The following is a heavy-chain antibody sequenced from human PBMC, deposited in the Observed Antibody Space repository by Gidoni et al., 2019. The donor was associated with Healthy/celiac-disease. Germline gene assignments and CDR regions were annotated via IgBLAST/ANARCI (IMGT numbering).Heavy chain of an antibody. V-gene: IGHV4-34*01. CDR2: INHSGST. CDR3: ARGHVVTEFDY. CDR1: GGSFSGYY. Sequence: QVQLPHWGAGLLKPSATLSPTCAVYGGSFSGYYWSWIRQPPGKGLEWIGEINHSGSTNYNPSLKSRVTISVDTAKNQFSLKLSSVTAADTAVYYWARGHVVTEFDYWGQGTLVTVSS. D-gene: IGHD2-21*02. J-gene: IGHJ4*02.